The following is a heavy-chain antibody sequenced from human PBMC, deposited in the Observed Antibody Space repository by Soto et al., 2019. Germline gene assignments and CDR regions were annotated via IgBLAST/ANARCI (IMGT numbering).Heavy chain of an antibody. CDR2: IIPIFSTP. Sequence: ASVKVSCKTSGGTFGSYAISWVRQAPGQGLEWMGRIIPIFSTPNYAQKFQGRVTITADESTSTAYMELSSLSSEDTAVYYCARPIQYYFDTSAQSAWFDPWGQGTLVTVSS. D-gene: IGHD3-22*01. CDR1: GGTFGSYA. J-gene: IGHJ5*02. CDR3: ARPIQYYFDTSAQSAWFDP. V-gene: IGHV1-69*13.